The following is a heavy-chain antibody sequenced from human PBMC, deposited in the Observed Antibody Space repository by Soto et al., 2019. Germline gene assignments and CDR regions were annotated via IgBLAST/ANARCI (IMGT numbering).Heavy chain of an antibody. CDR2: IHYSGST. CDR1: GGSISSYY. J-gene: IGHJ4*02. Sequence: SETLSLTCTVSGGSISSYYWSWIRQPPGKGLEWIGYIHYSGSTKYNPSLKSRVTISADTSKNQFSLKLSSVTAADTAVYYCARGHYDFWSGYFATIDYWGQGTMVTVSS. V-gene: IGHV4-59*08. CDR3: ARGHYDFWSGYFATIDY. D-gene: IGHD3-3*01.